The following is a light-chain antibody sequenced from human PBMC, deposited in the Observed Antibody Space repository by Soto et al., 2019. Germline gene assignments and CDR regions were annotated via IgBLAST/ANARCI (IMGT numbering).Light chain of an antibody. J-gene: IGLJ1*01. V-gene: IGLV2-14*02. Sequence: QSALTQPASVSGSPGQSISISCIGTRGDVGTYNLVSWYQQHPGKAPKLMIYEDSKRPSGVSSRFSGSKSGSTASLIISGLQAEDEADYYCVSYTSSTTYVFGTGTKLTVL. CDR2: EDS. CDR1: RGDVGTYNL. CDR3: VSYTSSTTYV.